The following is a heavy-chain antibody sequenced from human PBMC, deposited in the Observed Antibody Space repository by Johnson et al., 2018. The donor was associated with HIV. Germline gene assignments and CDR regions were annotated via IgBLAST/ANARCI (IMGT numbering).Heavy chain of an antibody. D-gene: IGHD6-13*01. CDR1: GFTFSSYW. CDR2: IKQDGSEK. CDR3: AKGFRIAAAGGDDGFDI. Sequence: VQLVESGGGVVRPGGSLRLSCAASGFTFSSYWMSWVRQTPGKGLEWVANIKQDGSEKYYVDSVKGRFTISRDNAKNSLYLQMNSLRVEDTAIYYCAKGFRIAAAGGDDGFDIWGQGTMVTVSS. V-gene: IGHV3-7*05. J-gene: IGHJ3*02.